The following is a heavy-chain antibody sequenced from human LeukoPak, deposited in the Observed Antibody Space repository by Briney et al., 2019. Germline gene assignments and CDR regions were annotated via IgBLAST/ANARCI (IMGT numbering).Heavy chain of an antibody. D-gene: IGHD4-11*01. V-gene: IGHV1-2*02. CDR1: GYTFTGYY. Sequence: ASVKVSCKASGYTFTGYYMHWVRQAPGQGLEWMGWINPNSGGTNYAQKFQGRVTMTRDTSINTAYMDLTRLRSDDMAIYYCASWGGWDDYSKQYTDYWGQGTLVTVSS. CDR3: ASWGGWDDYSKQYTDY. J-gene: IGHJ4*02. CDR2: INPNSGGT.